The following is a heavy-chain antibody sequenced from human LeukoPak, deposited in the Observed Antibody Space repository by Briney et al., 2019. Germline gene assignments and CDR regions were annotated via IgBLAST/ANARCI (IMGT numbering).Heavy chain of an antibody. Sequence: PGGSLRLSCAASGFTFSNYAMNWVRQAPGKGLEWVSVIGGSGGGTYYADSVRGRFTISRDNSKNRLYLQMSSLRAEDTALYYCAKDHRDGFLGDAFDIWGHGTMVTVSS. CDR1: GFTFSNYA. D-gene: IGHD5-24*01. J-gene: IGHJ3*02. CDR3: AKDHRDGFLGDAFDI. CDR2: IGGSGGGT. V-gene: IGHV3-23*01.